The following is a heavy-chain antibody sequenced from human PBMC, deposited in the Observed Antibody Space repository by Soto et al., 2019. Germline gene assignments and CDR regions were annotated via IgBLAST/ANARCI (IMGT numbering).Heavy chain of an antibody. CDR3: LRDGLDYYDTEGLYVDN. V-gene: IGHV3-21*01. CDR2: ISSSADYI. D-gene: IGHD3-22*01. Sequence: EVQLVESGGGPVRPGGSLKLSCAASGFNFITYSLHLVRQAPGKGLEWVSSISSSADYIDYADSVKGRFTIYRDNANNSLYLQMNSLRAEDTATYYCLRDGLDYYDTEGLYVDNWGEGALVTVSS. CDR1: GFNFITYS. J-gene: IGHJ4*02.